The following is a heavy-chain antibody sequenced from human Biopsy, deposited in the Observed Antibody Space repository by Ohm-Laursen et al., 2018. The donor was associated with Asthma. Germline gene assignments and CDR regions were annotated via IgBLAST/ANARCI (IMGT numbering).Heavy chain of an antibody. CDR1: GGSFSGYY. CDR3: AREVIWLGEEKKKGGRDG. V-gene: IGHV4-34*01. D-gene: IGHD3-10*01. Sequence: SETLSLTCAVYGGSFSGYYWSWIRQPPGKGLEWIGEINHSGSTNYNPSLKSRVTISVDTSKNQLYLKMNSVTAAETEVYYCAREVIWLGEEKKKGGRDGGGQGTTVTVSS. J-gene: IGHJ6*02. CDR2: INHSGST.